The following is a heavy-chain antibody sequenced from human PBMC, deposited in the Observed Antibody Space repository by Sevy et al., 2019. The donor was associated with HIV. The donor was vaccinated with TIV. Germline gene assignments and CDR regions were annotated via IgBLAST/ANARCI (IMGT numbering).Heavy chain of an antibody. Sequence: SETLSLTCTVSGGSLNPYHWSWIRQPPGKGLEWIGYIYYSGSTNYNPSLRSRVTISVDTSNNQFSLKLSSVTAADTAVYYCARHLDQIDIWGQGTMVTVSS. D-gene: IGHD2-2*01. CDR2: IYYSGST. CDR1: GGSLNPYH. CDR3: ARHLDQIDI. V-gene: IGHV4-59*08. J-gene: IGHJ3*02.